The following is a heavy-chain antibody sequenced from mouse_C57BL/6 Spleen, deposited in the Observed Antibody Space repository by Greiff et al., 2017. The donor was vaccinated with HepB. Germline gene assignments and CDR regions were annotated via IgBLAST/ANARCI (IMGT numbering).Heavy chain of an antibody. V-gene: IGHV5-17*01. CDR1: GFTFSDYG. Sequence: DVKLQESGGGLVKPGGSLKLSCAASGFTFSDYGMHWVRQAPEKGLEWVAYISSGSSTIYYADTVKGRFTISRDNAKNTLFLQMTSLRSEDTAMYYCARSSGWEEYYAMDYWGQGTSVTVSS. D-gene: IGHD3-1*01. CDR2: ISSGSSTI. J-gene: IGHJ4*01. CDR3: ARSSGWEEYYAMDY.